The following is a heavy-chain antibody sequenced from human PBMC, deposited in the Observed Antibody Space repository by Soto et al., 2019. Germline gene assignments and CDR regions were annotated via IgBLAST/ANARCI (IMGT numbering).Heavy chain of an antibody. D-gene: IGHD1-20*01. CDR1: GYTFNNFG. CDR2: ISAYTGNT. V-gene: IGHV1-18*01. Sequence: QVQLVQSGAEVKKPGASVKVSCKASGYTFNNFGINWVRQAPGQGLEWMGWISAYTGNTNYAQKLQGRVTMTTDTFTNTAYMELRSLRSADTAVYYCAGGGITGMGWFDPWGQGTLVTVSS. CDR3: AGGGITGMGWFDP. J-gene: IGHJ5*02.